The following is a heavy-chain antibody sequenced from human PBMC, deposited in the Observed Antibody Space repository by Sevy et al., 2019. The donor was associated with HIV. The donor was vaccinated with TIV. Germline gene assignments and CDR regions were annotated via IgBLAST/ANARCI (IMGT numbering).Heavy chain of an antibody. CDR2: IYYSRST. J-gene: IGHJ4*02. D-gene: IGHD5-18*01. Sequence: SETLSLTCTVSGGSVSSGSYYWSWIRQPPGKGLEWIGYIYYSRSTNYNPSLKSRVTISVDTSKNQFSLKLSSVTAADTAVYYCARVPRIQLWSYYFDYWGQGTLVTVSS. V-gene: IGHV4-61*01. CDR1: GGSVSSGSYY. CDR3: ARVPRIQLWSYYFDY.